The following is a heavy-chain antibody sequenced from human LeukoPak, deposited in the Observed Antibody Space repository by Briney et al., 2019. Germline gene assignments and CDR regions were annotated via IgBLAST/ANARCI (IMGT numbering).Heavy chain of an antibody. D-gene: IGHD5-24*01. CDR2: ISTYNGNT. V-gene: IGHV1-18*01. Sequence: ASVKVSCKASGYTFTSYGISWVRQAPGQGLEWMGWISTYNGNTNYAQKLQGIVTMTTDTSTSTAYMELRSLRSDDTAVYYCASIPRDGYSAPFHDAFDIWGQGTMVTVSS. CDR3: ASIPRDGYSAPFHDAFDI. J-gene: IGHJ3*02. CDR1: GYTFTSYG.